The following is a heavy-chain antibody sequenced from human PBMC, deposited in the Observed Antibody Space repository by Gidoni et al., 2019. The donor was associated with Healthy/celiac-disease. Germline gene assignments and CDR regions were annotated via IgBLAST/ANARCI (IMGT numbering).Heavy chain of an antibody. CDR1: GFTFSSYG. CDR3: ARSGIVATIPEY. J-gene: IGHJ4*02. CDR2: IWYDGSNK. D-gene: IGHD5-12*01. Sequence: QVQLVESGGGVVQPGRSLRLSCAASGFTFSSYGMHWVRQAPGKGLEWVAFIWYDGSNKYYADSVKGRFTISRDNSKNTLYLQMNSLRAEDTAVYYCARSGIVATIPEYWGQGTLVTVSS. V-gene: IGHV3-33*01.